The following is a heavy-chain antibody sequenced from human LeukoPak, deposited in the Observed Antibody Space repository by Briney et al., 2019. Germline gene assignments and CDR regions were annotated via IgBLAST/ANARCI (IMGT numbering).Heavy chain of an antibody. CDR2: IWYDGSSK. D-gene: IGHD2-2*01. CDR1: GFTFSSYG. CDR3: AKIEVVPAARFDY. V-gene: IGHV3-33*06. Sequence: SGGSLRLSCAASGFTFSSYGMNWVRQAPGKGLEWVAVIWYDGSSKYYADSVKGRFTISRDNSKNTLYLQMNSLRAEDTAVYYCAKIEVVPAARFDYWGQGTLVTVSS. J-gene: IGHJ4*02.